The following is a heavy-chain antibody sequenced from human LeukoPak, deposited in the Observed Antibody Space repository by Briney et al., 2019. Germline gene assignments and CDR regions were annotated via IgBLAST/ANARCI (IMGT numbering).Heavy chain of an antibody. J-gene: IGHJ4*02. Sequence: GGSLRLSCAASGYTFNKYAINWVRQAPEKGLEWVSGISGSGGSTYYADSVKGRFTISRDNSKNTVYLQMNSLRAEDTAVYYCAKGDYVDYWGQGTVVIVSS. V-gene: IGHV3-23*01. CDR1: GYTFNKYA. CDR2: ISGSGGST. CDR3: AKGDYVDY.